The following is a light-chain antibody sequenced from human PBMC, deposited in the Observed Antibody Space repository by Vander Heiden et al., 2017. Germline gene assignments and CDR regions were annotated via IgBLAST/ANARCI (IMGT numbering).Light chain of an antibody. CDR3: QVWDTTSDHPVV. CDR2: DDG. Sequence: SYVLTQPPSLSVAPGQTAKISCGGKNIGTKSVHWYQQKPGRAPVLVVYDDGDRPSGIPERISGSNSGNTATLTISRVEAGDEADYYCQVWDTTSDHPVVFGGETKLTV. J-gene: IGLJ2*01. V-gene: IGLV3-21*02. CDR1: NIGTKS.